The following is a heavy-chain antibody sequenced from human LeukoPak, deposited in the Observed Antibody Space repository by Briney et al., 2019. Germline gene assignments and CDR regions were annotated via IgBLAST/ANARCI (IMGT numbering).Heavy chain of an antibody. V-gene: IGHV4-39*01. D-gene: IGHD6-13*01. Sequence: SETLSLTCTVSGGSISSSSYYWGWIRQPPGKGLEWIGSIYYSWSTYYNPSLKSRVTISVDTSKNQFSLKLSSVTAADTAVYYCARHWGLSEQLVPFDYWGQGTLVTVSS. CDR3: ARHWGLSEQLVPFDY. J-gene: IGHJ4*02. CDR2: IYYSWST. CDR1: GGSISSSSYY.